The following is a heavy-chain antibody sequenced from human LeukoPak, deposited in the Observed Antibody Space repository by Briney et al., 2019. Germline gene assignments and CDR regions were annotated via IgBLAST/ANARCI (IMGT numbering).Heavy chain of an antibody. CDR1: GFTVSSNY. Sequence: GGSLRLSCAASGFTVSSNYMSWVRQAPGKGLEWVSVIYSGGITYYADPVKGRFTISRDNSKNTLYLQMNSLRAEDTAMYYCARDRVEDWGQGTLVTVSS. CDR2: IYSGGIT. CDR3: ARDRVED. D-gene: IGHD3-10*01. V-gene: IGHV3-53*01. J-gene: IGHJ4*02.